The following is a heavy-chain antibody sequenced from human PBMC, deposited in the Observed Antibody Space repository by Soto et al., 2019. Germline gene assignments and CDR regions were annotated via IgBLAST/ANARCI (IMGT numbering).Heavy chain of an antibody. V-gene: IGHV3-23*01. J-gene: IGHJ2*01. D-gene: IGHD2-2*01. CDR1: GFSFSNFA. CDR3: ARVLYPPVLSLNTFWYFGL. CDR2: ISGSGGAT. Sequence: EVQLLESGGGLVQPGGSLRLSCAASGFSFSNFAMSWVRQTPGKGLEWVSGISGSGGATYYADSVTGRLTISRDNSNNTLCLQMDSLGAEPTAVSYCARVLYPPVLSLNTFWYFGLWGRGTMVTVSS.